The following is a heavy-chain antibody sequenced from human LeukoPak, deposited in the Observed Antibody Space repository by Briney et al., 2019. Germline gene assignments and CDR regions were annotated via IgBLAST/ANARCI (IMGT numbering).Heavy chain of an antibody. CDR2: INHSGST. Sequence: SETLSLTCAVYGGSFSGYYWSWIRQPPGKGLEWIGEINHSGSTNDNPSLRSRVTISVDTSKSQFSLNLSSVTAADTAVYYCARPHSTFFDQDAAYYFDYWGQGTLVTVSS. J-gene: IGHJ4*02. CDR1: GGSFSGYY. CDR3: ARPHSTFFDQDAAYYFDY. V-gene: IGHV4-34*01. D-gene: IGHD3-9*01.